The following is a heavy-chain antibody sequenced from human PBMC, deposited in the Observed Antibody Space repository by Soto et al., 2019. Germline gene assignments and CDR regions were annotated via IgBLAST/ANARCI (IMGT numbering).Heavy chain of an antibody. J-gene: IGHJ4*02. D-gene: IGHD5-12*01. Sequence: QVRLVQSGAEVRRPGASVTVSCKASGFIFTSYYMYWVRQAPGQGLEWMGRINPSGGSTSYAQRFQGSVTMTRDTSTNTVYMELNSLRSEDTAVYYCARGMSTSDGFHYDSWGQGSLVSVSS. CDR3: ARGMSTSDGFHYDS. CDR2: INPSGGST. V-gene: IGHV1-46*01. CDR1: GFIFTSYY.